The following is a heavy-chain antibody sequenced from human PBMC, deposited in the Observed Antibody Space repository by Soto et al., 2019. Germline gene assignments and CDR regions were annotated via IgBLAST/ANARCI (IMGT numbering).Heavy chain of an antibody. J-gene: IGHJ4*02. D-gene: IGHD3-10*01. V-gene: IGHV4-61*08. CDR3: ANYGSGSYPFFAQ. CDR2: IWYSGSS. Sequence: SETLSLTCTVSGGSISSGGNYWSWISQHPGKGLEWIGFIWYSGSSNYNPSLKSRVTISLDTSKNQLSLKLTSVTAADTAVYYCANYGSGSYPFFAQRGQGTLVTVSS. CDR1: GGSISSGGNY.